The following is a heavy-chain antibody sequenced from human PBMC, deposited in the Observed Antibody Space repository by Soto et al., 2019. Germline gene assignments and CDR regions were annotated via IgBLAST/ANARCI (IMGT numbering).Heavy chain of an antibody. J-gene: IGHJ5*02. CDR1: GGSFSGYY. V-gene: IGHV4-34*01. CDR2: INHSGST. D-gene: IGHD2-2*01. Sequence: KTSETLSLTCAVYGGSFSGYYWSWIREPPGKGLEWIGEINHSGSTNYNPSLKSRVTISVDTSKNQFSLKLSSVTAADTAVYYCARGRAICSSTSCSKVNWFDPWGQGTLVTVSS. CDR3: ARGRAICSSTSCSKVNWFDP.